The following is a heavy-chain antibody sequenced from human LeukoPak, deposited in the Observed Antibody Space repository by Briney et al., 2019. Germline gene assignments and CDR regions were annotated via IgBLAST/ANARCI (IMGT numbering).Heavy chain of an antibody. V-gene: IGHV4-39*07. CDR1: GGSISSSSYY. J-gene: IGHJ4*02. CDR2: IYYSGST. CDR3: ARDSTSGSLGGFDY. Sequence: PSETLSLTCTVSGGSISSSSYYWGWIRQPPGKGLEWIGSIYYSGSTYYNPSLKSRVTISVDTSKNQFSLKLSSVTAADTAVYYCARDSTSGSLGGFDYWGQGTLVTVSS. D-gene: IGHD6-19*01.